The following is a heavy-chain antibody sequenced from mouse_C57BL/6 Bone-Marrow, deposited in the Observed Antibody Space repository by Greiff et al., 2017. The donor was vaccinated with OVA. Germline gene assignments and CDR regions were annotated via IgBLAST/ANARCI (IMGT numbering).Heavy chain of an antibody. D-gene: IGHD2-3*01. J-gene: IGHJ3*01. V-gene: IGHV1-64*01. CDR3: ARYYDGYYEAY. CDR1: GYTFTSYW. Sequence: VQLQQPGAELVKPGASVKLSCKASGYTFTSYWMHWVKQRPGQGLEWIGMIHPNSGSTNYNEKFKSKATLTVDKSSSTAYMQLSSLTSEDSAVYYCARYYDGYYEAYWGQGTLVTVSA. CDR2: IHPNSGST.